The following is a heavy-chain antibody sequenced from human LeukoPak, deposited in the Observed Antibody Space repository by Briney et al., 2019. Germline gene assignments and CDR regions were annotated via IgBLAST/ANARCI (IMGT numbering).Heavy chain of an antibody. CDR3: ARGPWYCDD. Sequence: GGSLRLSCAASGFTFSSFWMTWVRQAPGKGLERVADINQDGSANFYVDSVKGRFTISRDNAKTSLYLEMNSLRAEATAVYYWARGPWYCDDWGEGALVTVSS. CDR2: INQDGSAN. V-gene: IGHV3-7*01. J-gene: IGHJ4*02. CDR1: GFTFSSFW.